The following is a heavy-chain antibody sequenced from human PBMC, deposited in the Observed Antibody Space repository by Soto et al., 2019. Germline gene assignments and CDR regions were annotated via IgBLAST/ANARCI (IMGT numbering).Heavy chain of an antibody. J-gene: IGHJ5*02. CDR2: ISLTGSTI. CDR3: VIQNYHDSSGWKS. CDR1: GFTFSNYN. Sequence: EVQLVESGGGLAQPGGSLRLSCAASGFTFSNYNMNWVRHAPGKGLEWVSYISLTGSTIYYADSVKGRFTISRDNAENSLYLQMNSLRDEDTAVYYCVIQNYHDSSGWKSWGQGTLVTVSS. D-gene: IGHD3-22*01. V-gene: IGHV3-48*02.